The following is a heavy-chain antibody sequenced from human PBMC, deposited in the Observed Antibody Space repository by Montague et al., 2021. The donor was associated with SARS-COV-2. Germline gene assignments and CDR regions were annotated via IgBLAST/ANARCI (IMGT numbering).Heavy chain of an antibody. CDR1: GFIFDDYA. CDR2: ISWNSGFL. CDR3: AKDTISTSGWQTYFDY. Sequence: SLRLSCAASGFIFDDYAMHWVRQAPGKGLEWVSGISWNSGFLGYADSVKGRFTISRDNAKNSLYLQMNSLRAEDTALCYCAKDTISTSGWQTYFDYWGQGTLVTVSS. J-gene: IGHJ4*02. D-gene: IGHD2/OR15-2a*01. V-gene: IGHV3-9*01.